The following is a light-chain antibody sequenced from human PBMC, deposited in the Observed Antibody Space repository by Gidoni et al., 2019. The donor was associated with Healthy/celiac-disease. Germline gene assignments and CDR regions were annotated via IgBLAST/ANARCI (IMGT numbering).Light chain of an antibody. CDR3: QQRSNWPLT. V-gene: IGKV3-11*01. J-gene: IGKJ4*01. CDR1: QSVSSY. CDR2: DAS. Sequence: EIVLTQSPATLSLSPGERATLSCRASQSVSSYLAWFQQKPGQAPRLLIYDASNRATGIPARFSGSGSATDFTLTISSLEPEDFAVYYCQQRSNWPLTFXGXTKVXLK.